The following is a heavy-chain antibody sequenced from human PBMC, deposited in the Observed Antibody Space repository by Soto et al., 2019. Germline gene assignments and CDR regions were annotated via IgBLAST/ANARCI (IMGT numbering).Heavy chain of an antibody. V-gene: IGHV3-23*01. D-gene: IGHD2-15*01. CDR1: GLTFSDYS. CDR2: LTPTGTT. CDR3: AKRATTVPTPGNYFDC. J-gene: IGHJ4*02. Sequence: EVHLLESGGGLVHPGGSLGLSCVASGLTFSDYSMTWVGQGPGRGLGWVATLTPTGTTFYADSVKGRFTISRDNNRNTLSLQMYNLRAEDTARYYCAKRATTVPTPGNYFDCWGQGTLVTVSS.